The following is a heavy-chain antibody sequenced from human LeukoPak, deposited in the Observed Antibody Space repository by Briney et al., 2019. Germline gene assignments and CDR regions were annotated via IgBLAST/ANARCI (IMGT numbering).Heavy chain of an antibody. CDR3: ASPLDILTGSDAFDI. Sequence: PGGSLRLSCAASGFTFSSYSMNWVRQAPGKGLEWVSSISSSSSYIYYADSVKGRFTISRDNAKNSLYLQMNSLRAEDTAVYYCASPLDILTGSDAFDIWGQGTMVTVSS. CDR2: ISSSSSYI. J-gene: IGHJ3*02. D-gene: IGHD3-9*01. V-gene: IGHV3-21*01. CDR1: GFTFSSYS.